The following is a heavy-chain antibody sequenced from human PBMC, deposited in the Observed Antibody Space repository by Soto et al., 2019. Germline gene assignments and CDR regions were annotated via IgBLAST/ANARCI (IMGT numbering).Heavy chain of an antibody. CDR2: IRGGGDTT. V-gene: IGHV3-23*01. J-gene: IGHJ4*02. CDR3: AKGRGGSGSLTPRVDF. Sequence: EVQLLESGGGLVQPGGSLRLSCAASGFTFNNYAMTWVRQAPGKGLEWVSAIRGGGDTTSYADSVKGRFTVSRDGSKHTSYMKMRSLRAEDTALYYCAKGRGGSGSLTPRVDFWGQGTLVTVSS. CDR1: GFTFNNYA. D-gene: IGHD3-10*01.